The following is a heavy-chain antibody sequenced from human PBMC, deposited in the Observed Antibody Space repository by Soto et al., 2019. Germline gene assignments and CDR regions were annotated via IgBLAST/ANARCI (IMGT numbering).Heavy chain of an antibody. D-gene: IGHD1-26*01. CDR3: ARGYIVGATRLDH. J-gene: IGHJ4*02. CDR1: GGTFSSYA. V-gene: IGHV1-69*01. CDR2: IIPIFGTA. Sequence: QVQLVQSGAEVKKPGSSVKVSCKASGGTFSSYAISWVRQAPGQGLEWMGGIIPIFGTANYAQKFQGRVTITADESTSPAYMELRHLRSEDTAVEYCARGYIVGATRLDHWGQGTLVTVSS.